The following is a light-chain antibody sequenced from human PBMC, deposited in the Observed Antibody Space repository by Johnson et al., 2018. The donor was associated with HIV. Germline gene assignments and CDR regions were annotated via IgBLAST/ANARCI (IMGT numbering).Light chain of an antibody. Sequence: QSVLTQPPSVSAAPVQTVTISCSGSSSNVGSSFVSWYRQVPGTAPKLLIYDNNKRPSGIPDRFSASKSGTSATLGITGLQTGDEADYYCGTWDSSLSAYVFGTGTKVTVL. CDR1: SSNVGSSF. CDR3: GTWDSSLSAYV. V-gene: IGLV1-51*01. J-gene: IGLJ1*01. CDR2: DNN.